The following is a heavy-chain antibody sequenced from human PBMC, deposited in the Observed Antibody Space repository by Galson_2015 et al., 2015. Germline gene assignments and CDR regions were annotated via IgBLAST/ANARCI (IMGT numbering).Heavy chain of an antibody. CDR1: GSSFSSYW. J-gene: IGHJ6*02. CDR2: INNGGSGT. Sequence: SLRLSCAASGSSFSSYWMHWVRQVPGKGLVWVSHINNGGSGTGYADSVKGRFTISRDNAKNTLYLQMNCLRSEDTAGYYCARDLRANYHSYGMDVSGQGTTVTVSS. V-gene: IGHV3-74*01. CDR3: ARDLRANYHSYGMDV.